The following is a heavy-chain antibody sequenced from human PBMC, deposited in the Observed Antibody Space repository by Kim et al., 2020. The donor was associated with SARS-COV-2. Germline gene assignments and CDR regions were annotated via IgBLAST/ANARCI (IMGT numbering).Heavy chain of an antibody. CDR2: IYYSGST. Sequence: SETLSLTCTVSGGSISSYYWSWIRQPPGKGLEWIGYIYYSGSTNYNPSLKSRVTISVDTSKNQFSLKLSSVTAADTAVYYCARGGCSSTSCYRDYYYYYMDVWGKGTTVTVSS. CDR3: ARGGCSSTSCYRDYYYYYMDV. D-gene: IGHD2-2*02. J-gene: IGHJ6*03. CDR1: GGSISSYY. V-gene: IGHV4-59*01.